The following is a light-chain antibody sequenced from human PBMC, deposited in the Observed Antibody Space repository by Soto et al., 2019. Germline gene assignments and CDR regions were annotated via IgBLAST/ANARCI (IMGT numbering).Light chain of an antibody. Sequence: DILMTQSPSSLSASVGDRVTITCRASQTISTHLNWYQQKPGKAPNVLIYAASTLPTGVPSRFSGSGSGTNFTLTISCLQSEDFAVYHNWPMTFGQGTRLEIK. J-gene: IGKJ5*01. V-gene: IGKV1-39*02. CDR2: AAS. CDR1: QTISTH. CDR3: WPMT.